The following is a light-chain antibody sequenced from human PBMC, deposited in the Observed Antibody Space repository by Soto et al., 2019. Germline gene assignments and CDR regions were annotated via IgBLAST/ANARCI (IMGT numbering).Light chain of an antibody. CDR1: QSVSSSY. V-gene: IGKV3-20*01. J-gene: IGKJ2*01. Sequence: EIVLTQSPGTLSLSPGERATLSCRASQSVSSSYLAWYQQKPGQAPRLLIYGASSSATGIPDRFSGSGSGTDFTITISRLEPDDFAVYYCQQYGSSPPNTFGQGTKLEIK. CDR3: QQYGSSPPNT. CDR2: GAS.